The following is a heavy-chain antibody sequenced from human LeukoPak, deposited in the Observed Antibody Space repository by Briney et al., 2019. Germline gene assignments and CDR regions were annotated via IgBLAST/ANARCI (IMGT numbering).Heavy chain of an antibody. CDR2: ISSSSSYI. V-gene: IGHV3-21*01. CDR3: ARDTYYYDSSGYYHDY. CDR1: GFTFSSYS. J-gene: IGHJ4*02. Sequence: GGSLRLSCAASGFTFSSYSMNWLRQAPGKGLEWVSSISSSSSYIYYADSVKGRFTISRDNAKNSLYLQMNSLRAEDTAVYYCARDTYYYDSSGYYHDYWGQGTLVTVSS. D-gene: IGHD3-22*01.